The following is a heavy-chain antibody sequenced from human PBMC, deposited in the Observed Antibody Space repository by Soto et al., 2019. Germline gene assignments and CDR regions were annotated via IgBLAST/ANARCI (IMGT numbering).Heavy chain of an antibody. CDR2: ISAYNGNT. V-gene: IGHV1-18*01. Sequence: AASVKVSCKASGYAFTSYGISWVRQAPGQGLEWMGWISAYNGNTNYAQKLQGRVTMTTDTSTSTAYMELRSLRSDDTAVYYCARDLCRSTSCQGWFDPWGQGTLVTVSS. CDR1: GYAFTSYG. D-gene: IGHD2-2*01. J-gene: IGHJ5*02. CDR3: ARDLCRSTSCQGWFDP.